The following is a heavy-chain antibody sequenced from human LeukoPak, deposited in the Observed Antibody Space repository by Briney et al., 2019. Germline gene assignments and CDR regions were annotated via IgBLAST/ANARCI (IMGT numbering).Heavy chain of an antibody. J-gene: IGHJ4*02. CDR1: GFTFSSYA. Sequence: GGSLRLSCAASGFTFSSYAMHWVRQAPGKGLEWVAVISYDGSNKYYADSVKGRFTISRDNAKNSLYLQVSSLRAEDTAVYYCAKDRITSGSYLGYWGQGTLVTVSS. CDR2: ISYDGSNK. V-gene: IGHV3-30*04. CDR3: AKDRITSGSYLGY. D-gene: IGHD3-10*01.